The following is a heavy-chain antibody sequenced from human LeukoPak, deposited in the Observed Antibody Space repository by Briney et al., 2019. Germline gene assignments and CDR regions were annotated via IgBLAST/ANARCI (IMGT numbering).Heavy chain of an antibody. CDR2: ISSSSSTI. D-gene: IGHD1-26*01. CDR1: GFTFSSYS. Sequence: GGSLRLSCAASGFTFSSYSINWVRQAPGKGLEWVSYISSSSSTIYYAGSVKGRFTISRDNAKNSLYLQMNSLRAEDTAVYYCARDLQMGAWGQGTLVTVSS. CDR3: ARDLQMGA. V-gene: IGHV3-48*01. J-gene: IGHJ4*02.